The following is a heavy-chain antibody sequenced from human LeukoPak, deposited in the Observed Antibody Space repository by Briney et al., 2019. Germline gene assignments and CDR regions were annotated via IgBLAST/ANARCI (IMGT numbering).Heavy chain of an antibody. J-gene: IGHJ6*03. D-gene: IGHD6-13*01. Sequence: GGSLRLSCAASGFTFSSYRMSWVRQAPGKGLEWVANIKQDGSEKYYVDSVKGRFTISRDNAKNSLYLQMNSLRAEDTAVYYCAREGPIAAAGESFSWYYYYMDVWVRGTTVTVSS. CDR3: AREGPIAAAGESFSWYYYYMDV. CDR2: IKQDGSEK. CDR1: GFTFSSYR. V-gene: IGHV3-7*01.